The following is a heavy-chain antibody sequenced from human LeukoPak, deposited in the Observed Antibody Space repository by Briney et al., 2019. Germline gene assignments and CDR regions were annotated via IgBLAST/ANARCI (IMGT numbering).Heavy chain of an antibody. Sequence: GGSLRLSCAASEIIVSSSHMIRVRQAPGKGLEWVSVIYSGGDTYYADSVKGRFTISRDNFKNTVYLQMNNLRVEDTAVYYCARDVGGDGYSKFDYWGQGTLVTVSS. CDR3: ARDVGGDGYSKFDY. D-gene: IGHD5-24*01. CDR2: IYSGGDT. V-gene: IGHV3-53*01. J-gene: IGHJ4*02. CDR1: EIIVSSSH.